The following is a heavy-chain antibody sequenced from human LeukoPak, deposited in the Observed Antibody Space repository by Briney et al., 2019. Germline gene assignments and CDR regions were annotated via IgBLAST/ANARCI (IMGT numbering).Heavy chain of an antibody. J-gene: IGHJ4*02. CDR3: ARVPRYQLLLDY. V-gene: IGHV4-34*01. Sequence: SETLSLTCAVYGGSFSGYYWSLIRQPPGKGLEWIGEINHSGSTNYNPSLKSRVTISVDTSKNQFSLKLSSVTAADTAVYYCARVPRYQLLLDYWGQGTLVTVSS. CDR1: GGSFSGYY. CDR2: INHSGST. D-gene: IGHD2-2*01.